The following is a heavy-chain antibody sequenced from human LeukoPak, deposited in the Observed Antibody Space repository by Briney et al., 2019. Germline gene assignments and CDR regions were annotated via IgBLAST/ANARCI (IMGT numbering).Heavy chain of an antibody. V-gene: IGHV1-69*01. CDR1: VGTLNNYG. D-gene: IGHD5-18*01. Sequence: CSVNDSCKASVGTLNNYGINWVRQPPGQGVEWMGGIIPILGTANYQQKCQGRATTTADESTRTVYMSLNSLRFEDTAVYYCARASSDDTAMATPFAYWGQGTLVTVSS. CDR3: ARASSDDTAMATPFAY. J-gene: IGHJ4*02. CDR2: IIPILGTA.